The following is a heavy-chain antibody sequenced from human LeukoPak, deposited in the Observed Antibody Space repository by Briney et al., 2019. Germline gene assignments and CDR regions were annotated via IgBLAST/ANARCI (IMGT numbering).Heavy chain of an antibody. CDR3: TGIAVAGPLSSDY. J-gene: IGHJ4*02. V-gene: IGHV1-2*02. Sequence: GASVKVSCKASGYTFTGYYMHWVRQAPGQGLEWMGWINPNSGGTNYAQKFQGRVTMTRDTSISTAYMELSRLRSGDTAVYYCTGIAVAGPLSSDYWGQGTLVTVSS. CDR1: GYTFTGYY. CDR2: INPNSGGT. D-gene: IGHD6-19*01.